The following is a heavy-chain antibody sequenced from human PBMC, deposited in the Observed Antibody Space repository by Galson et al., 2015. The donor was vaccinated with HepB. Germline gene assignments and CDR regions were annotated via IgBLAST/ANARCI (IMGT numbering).Heavy chain of an antibody. CDR1: GGTFSSYA. Sequence: SVKVSCKASGGTFSSYAISWVRQAPGRGLEWMGGIIPIFGTANYAQKFQGRVTITADESTSTAYMELSSLRSGDTAVYYCASGLRCDWSESGYYGIPVSGQGTPVTVSS. CDR3: ASGLRCDWSESGYYGIPV. D-gene: IGHD1-1*01. V-gene: IGHV1-69*13. J-gene: IGHJ6*02. CDR2: IIPIFGTA.